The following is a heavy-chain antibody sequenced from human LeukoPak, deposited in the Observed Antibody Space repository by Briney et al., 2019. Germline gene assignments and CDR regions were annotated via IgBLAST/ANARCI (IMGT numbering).Heavy chain of an antibody. J-gene: IGHJ3*02. V-gene: IGHV4-34*01. D-gene: IGHD2-21*02. CDR2: INHSGST. CDR3: ARHVVAYCGGDCYSPLDAFDI. CDR1: GGSFSGYY. Sequence: SETLSLTCAVYGGSFSGYYWSWLRQPPGKGREWLGEINHSGSTNYNPSLKSRVTISVDTSKNQFSLKLSSVTAADTAVYYCARHVVAYCGGDCYSPLDAFDIWGQGTMVTVSS.